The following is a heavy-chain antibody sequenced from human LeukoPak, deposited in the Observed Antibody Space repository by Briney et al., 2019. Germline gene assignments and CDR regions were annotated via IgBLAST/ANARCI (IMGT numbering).Heavy chain of an antibody. CDR1: DGSISSSSYY. CDR3: AREITLTGYKFGLGFNY. J-gene: IGHJ4*02. Sequence: SETLSLTCTVSDGSISSSSYYWGWIRQPPGKGLEWIGSIYYSGSTYYNPSLKSRVTISVDTSKNQFSLKLSSVTAADTAVYYCAREITLTGYKFGLGFNYWGQGTLVTVSS. D-gene: IGHD5-12*01. CDR2: IYYSGST. V-gene: IGHV4-39*07.